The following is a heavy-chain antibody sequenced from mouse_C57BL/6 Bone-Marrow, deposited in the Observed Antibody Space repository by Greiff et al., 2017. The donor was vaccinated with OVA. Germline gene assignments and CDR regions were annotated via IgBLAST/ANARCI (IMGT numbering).Heavy chain of an antibody. CDR2: ISDGGSYT. V-gene: IGHV5-4*03. CDR3: ARGIVNDGLTGVGFAY. Sequence: EVKLMESGGGLVKPGGSLKLSCAASGFTFSSYAMSWVRQTPEKRLEWVATISDGGSYTYYPDNVKGRFTISRDNAKNNLYLQMSHLKSEDTAMYYCARGIVNDGLTGVGFAYWGQGTLVTVSA. CDR1: GFTFSSYA. D-gene: IGHD2-5*01. J-gene: IGHJ3*01.